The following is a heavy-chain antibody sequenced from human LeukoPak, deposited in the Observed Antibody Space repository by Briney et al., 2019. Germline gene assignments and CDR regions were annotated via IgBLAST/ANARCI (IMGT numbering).Heavy chain of an antibody. CDR3: ARVRSMSIMAAAGMSAFDI. J-gene: IGHJ3*02. D-gene: IGHD6-13*01. V-gene: IGHV1-69*05. CDR2: IIPIFGTA. Sequence: GASVKVSCKASGGTFSSYAISWVRQAPGQGLEWMGGIIPIFGTANYAQKLQGRVTITTDESTSTAYMELSSLRSEDTAVYYCARVRSMSIMAAAGMSAFDIWGQGTMVTVSS. CDR1: GGTFSSYA.